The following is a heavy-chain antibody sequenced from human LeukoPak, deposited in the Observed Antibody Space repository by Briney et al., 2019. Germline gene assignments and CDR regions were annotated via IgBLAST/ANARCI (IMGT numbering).Heavy chain of an antibody. Sequence: ASVKVSCKASGYTFTGYYMHWVRQAPGQGLEWMGWINPNTGGTKYAQKFQGRVTMTRDTSISTAYMELSRLRSDDTAVYYCARDGITMTGSDWFDPWGQGTLVTVSS. CDR2: INPNTGGT. D-gene: IGHD3-22*01. CDR1: GYTFTGYY. CDR3: ARDGITMTGSDWFDP. V-gene: IGHV1-2*02. J-gene: IGHJ5*02.